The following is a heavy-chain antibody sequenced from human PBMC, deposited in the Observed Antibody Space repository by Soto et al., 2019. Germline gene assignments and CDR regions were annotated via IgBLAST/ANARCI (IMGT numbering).Heavy chain of an antibody. J-gene: IGHJ3*02. CDR3: ARRARTATTNWGAFDI. Sequence: EVQLLESGGGLVQPGGSLRLSCAASGFTFSNYVMNWVRQAPGKGLEWVSTISYSADKTFYADSVKGRFTISRDNSRDTLFLKMNSLRADAAVYYCARRARTATTNWGAFDIWGQGTMVTVSS. CDR2: ISYSADKT. CDR1: GFTFSNYV. D-gene: IGHD1-7*01. V-gene: IGHV3-23*01.